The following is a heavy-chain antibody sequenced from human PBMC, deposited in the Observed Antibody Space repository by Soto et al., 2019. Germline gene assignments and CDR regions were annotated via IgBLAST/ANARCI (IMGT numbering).Heavy chain of an antibody. J-gene: IGHJ6*02. CDR1: RFTFTNYA. V-gene: IGHV3-23*01. CDR3: AKRLTSYYGMDV. CDR2: ISGSGGST. Sequence: EVQLMESGGGLVQPGGSLRLSCAASRFTFTNYAMSWVRQAPGKGLEWVSSISGSGGSTNYADSVKGRFTISRDNSKNTLYLKMNSLRAEDTALYYCAKRLTSYYGMDVWGQGTTVTVSS. D-gene: IGHD3-16*01.